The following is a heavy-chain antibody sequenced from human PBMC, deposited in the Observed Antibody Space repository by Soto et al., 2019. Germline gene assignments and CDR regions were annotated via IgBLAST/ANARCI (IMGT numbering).Heavy chain of an antibody. J-gene: IGHJ3*02. D-gene: IGHD3-10*01. CDR2: ISGSGGST. CDR3: AKGSGDYYYGSGSYSGGAFDI. CDR1: GFTFSSYA. V-gene: IGHV3-23*01. Sequence: PGGSLRLSCAASGFTFSSYAMSWVRQAPGKGLEWVSAISGSGGSTYYADSVKGRFTISRDNSKNTLYLQMNSLRAEDTAVYYCAKGSGDYYYGSGSYSGGAFDIWGQGTMVTVSS.